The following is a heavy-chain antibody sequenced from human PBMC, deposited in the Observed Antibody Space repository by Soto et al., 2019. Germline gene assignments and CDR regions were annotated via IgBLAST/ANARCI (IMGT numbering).Heavy chain of an antibody. V-gene: IGHV1-69*01. CDR3: ARGWGLVS. CDR1: GGSLTSYP. Sequence: QMEQSGAEVKKPGSSVKVSCKPSGGSLTSYPMAWVRQAPGQGFEWMGGIIPIHGTTEYAQKFQGRVTITADESTNRATLELTGLTSEDTAVYYCARGWGLVSWGQGTLVTVSS. CDR2: IIPIHGTT. J-gene: IGHJ4*02. D-gene: IGHD3-16*01.